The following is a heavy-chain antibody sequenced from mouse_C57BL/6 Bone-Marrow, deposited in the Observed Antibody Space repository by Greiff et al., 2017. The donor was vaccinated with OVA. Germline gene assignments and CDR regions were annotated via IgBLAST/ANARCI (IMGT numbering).Heavy chain of an antibody. D-gene: IGHD2-5*01. Sequence: QVRLKQSGAELARPGASVKLSCKASGYTFTSYGISWVKQRTGPGLEWIGEIYPRSGNTYYNEKFKGKATLTADKSSSTAYMELRSLTSEDSAVYFCARGSYYSNYVADWGQGTLVTVSA. CDR3: ARGSYYSNYVAD. CDR2: IYPRSGNT. V-gene: IGHV1-81*01. J-gene: IGHJ3*01. CDR1: GYTFTSYG.